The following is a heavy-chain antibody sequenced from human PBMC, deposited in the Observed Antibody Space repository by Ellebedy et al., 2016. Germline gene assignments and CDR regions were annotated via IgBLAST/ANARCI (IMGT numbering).Heavy chain of an antibody. D-gene: IGHD3-22*01. CDR2: IGTAGDT. Sequence: GESLKISXAASGFTFSSYDMHWVRQPPGKGLEWVSAIGTAGDTYYPGSVKGRFTISRENAKNSLYLQMNSLRAGDTAVYYCARSPMRDSGYYYAAFDIWGQGTMVTVSS. CDR3: ARSPMRDSGYYYAAFDI. J-gene: IGHJ3*02. V-gene: IGHV3-13*04. CDR1: GFTFSSYD.